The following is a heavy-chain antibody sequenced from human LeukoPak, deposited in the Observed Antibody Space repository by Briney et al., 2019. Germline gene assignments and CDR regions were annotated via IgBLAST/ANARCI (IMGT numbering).Heavy chain of an antibody. CDR1: GFTFSSYG. CDR3: AKAPVTSCRGAYCYPFDY. D-gene: IGHD2-21*01. J-gene: IGHJ4*02. Sequence: GGSLRLSCAASGFTFSSYGMSWVRQAPGKGLEWVSAISGSGGSTYYADSVKGRFTISRDSSKNTLYLQMNSLRAEDAAVYYCAKAPVTSCRGAYCYPFDYWGQGTLVTVSS. V-gene: IGHV3-23*01. CDR2: ISGSGGST.